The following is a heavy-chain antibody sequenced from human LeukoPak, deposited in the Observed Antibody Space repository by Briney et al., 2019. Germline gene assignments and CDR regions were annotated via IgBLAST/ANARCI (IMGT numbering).Heavy chain of an antibody. CDR1: GFTFSSYS. CDR2: ISSSSSYI. J-gene: IGHJ2*01. Sequence: GGSLRLSCAASGFTFSSYSMTWVRQAPGKGLEWVSSISSSSSYIYYADSVKGRFTISRDNAKNSLYLQMNSLRAEDTAVYYCARVIMTTVSRYFDLWGRGTLVTVSS. D-gene: IGHD4-17*01. V-gene: IGHV3-21*01. CDR3: ARVIMTTVSRYFDL.